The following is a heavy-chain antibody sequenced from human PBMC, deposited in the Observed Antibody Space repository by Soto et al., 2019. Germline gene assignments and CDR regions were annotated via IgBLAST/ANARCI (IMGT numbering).Heavy chain of an antibody. CDR1: GDSVSSNSAA. J-gene: IGHJ4*02. D-gene: IGHD3-10*01. CDR2: TYYRSKWYN. CDR3: TRAVRTDMIRLFDC. V-gene: IGHV6-1*01. Sequence: QTLALTCAISGDSVSSNSAAWNWIRQSPSRGLEWLGRTYYRSKWYNDYAVSVKSRITINPDTSKNQFSLQLNSVTPEDTAVYFCTRAVRTDMIRLFDCWGQGTLVTVSS.